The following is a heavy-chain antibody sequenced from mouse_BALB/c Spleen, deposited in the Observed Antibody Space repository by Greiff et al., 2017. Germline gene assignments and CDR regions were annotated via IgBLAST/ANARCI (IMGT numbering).Heavy chain of an antibody. CDR2: IWAGGST. J-gene: IGHJ3*01. CDR3: ARGGLLRLLAY. V-gene: IGHV2-9*02. D-gene: IGHD1-2*01. CDR1: GFSLTSYG. Sequence: VKLMESGPGLVAPSQSLSITCTVSGFSLTSYGVHWVRQPPGKGLEWLGVIWAGGSTNYNSALMSRLSISKDNSKSQVFLKMNSLQTDDTAMYYCARGGLLRLLAYWGQGTLVTVSA.